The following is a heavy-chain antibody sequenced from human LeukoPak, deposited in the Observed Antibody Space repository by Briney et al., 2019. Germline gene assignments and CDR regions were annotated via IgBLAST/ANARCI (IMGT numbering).Heavy chain of an antibody. CDR3: AKGGFSFGYAGH. CDR2: ISSDGSNK. Sequence: GGSLRLSCAASGFTFSDYAMHWVRQAPGKGLEWVTAISSDGSNKYFADSVKGRFTISRDNSKNTLDLEMSSLRTEGTAVYFCAKGGFSFGYAGHWGQGTLVTVSS. J-gene: IGHJ4*02. V-gene: IGHV3-30*04. D-gene: IGHD5-18*01. CDR1: GFTFSDYA.